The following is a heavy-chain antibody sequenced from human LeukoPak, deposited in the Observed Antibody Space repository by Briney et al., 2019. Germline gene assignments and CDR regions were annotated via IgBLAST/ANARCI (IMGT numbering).Heavy chain of an antibody. CDR3: AIMHRYYDGSGYWVQ. D-gene: IGHD3-22*01. Sequence: PWGSLRLSCAASGFTFSSYAMSWVRQAPGKGLEWVSGISTSGGSTSYADSVKGRFTISRDNPRNTLYMQMNSLRAEDTAVYYCAIMHRYYDGSGYWVQRDQGTLVTVSS. CDR1: GFTFSSYA. J-gene: IGHJ4*02. V-gene: IGHV3-23*01. CDR2: ISTSGGST.